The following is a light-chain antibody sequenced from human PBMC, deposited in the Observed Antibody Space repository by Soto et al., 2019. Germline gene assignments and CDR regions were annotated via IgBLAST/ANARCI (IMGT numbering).Light chain of an antibody. J-gene: IGKJ2*01. CDR2: AAS. CDR1: QSITSY. V-gene: IGKV1-39*01. CDR3: QQSYSTPYT. Sequence: DIQMTQSPSSLSASVGDRVSITCRASQSITSYLNWYQHKPGKAPKLLIYAASSLQSGVPSKFSGSGSGTDFTLTISSLQPEDFATYYCQQSYSTPYTFGQGTQLEIK.